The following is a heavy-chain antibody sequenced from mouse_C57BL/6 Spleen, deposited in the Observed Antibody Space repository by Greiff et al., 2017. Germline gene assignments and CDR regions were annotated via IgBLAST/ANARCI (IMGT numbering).Heavy chain of an antibody. Sequence: VQLQQSGAELVKPGASVKISCKASGYAFSSYWMNWVKQRPGKGLEWIGQIYPGDGDTNYNGTFKGQATLTADKSSSTAYMQLSSLTSEDSAVYFCARDYGSSYEDNYWGQGTTLTVSS. CDR2: IYPGDGDT. J-gene: IGHJ2*01. V-gene: IGHV1-80*01. D-gene: IGHD1-1*01. CDR3: ARDYGSSYEDNY. CDR1: GYAFSSYW.